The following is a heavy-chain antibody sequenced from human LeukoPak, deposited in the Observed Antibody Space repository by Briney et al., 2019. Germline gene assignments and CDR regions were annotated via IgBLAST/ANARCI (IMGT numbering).Heavy chain of an antibody. CDR3: ATVAARFY. V-gene: IGHV3-7*02. CDR1: GLTFSSYW. J-gene: IGHJ4*02. Sequence: GGSLRLSCAASGLTFSSYWMSWVRQAPGKGLEWVANIKQEGSEKYYVDSVKGRFTISRDNAKNSLYLQMNSLRAEDTAVYYCATVAARFYWGQGTLVTVSS. D-gene: IGHD6-6*01. CDR2: IKQEGSEK.